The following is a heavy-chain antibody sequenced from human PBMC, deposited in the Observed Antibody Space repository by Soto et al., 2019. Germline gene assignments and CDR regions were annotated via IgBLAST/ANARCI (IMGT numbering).Heavy chain of an antibody. J-gene: IGHJ5*02. CDR3: ARDVVTAVAGSVNWVDP. D-gene: IGHD6-19*01. CDR1: GFSLRTYG. V-gene: IGHV3-33*01. Sequence: QVQLVESGGGVVQSGRSLTLSCAASGFSLRTYGMHWLRRAPGKGLEWVAFIWYDGTKKFYANSVKGRSTIAKDNSNTIVYLQMSGLRAEDTAVYYCARDVVTAVAGSVNWVDPWGQGTLVTVSS. CDR2: IWYDGTKK.